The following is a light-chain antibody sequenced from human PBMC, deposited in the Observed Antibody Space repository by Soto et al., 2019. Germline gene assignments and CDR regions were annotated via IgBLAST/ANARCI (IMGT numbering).Light chain of an antibody. Sequence: QSALTQPRSVSGSPGQSVAISCAGTSSDVGGYNYVSWYQQHPGKAPKLMIYDVTKRPSGVPDRFSGSKSGNTASLTISGLQAEDEADYYCNSYAGSYTLYVFGNGTKVTVL. CDR1: SSDVGGYNY. V-gene: IGLV2-11*01. CDR2: DVT. CDR3: NSYAGSYTLYV. J-gene: IGLJ1*01.